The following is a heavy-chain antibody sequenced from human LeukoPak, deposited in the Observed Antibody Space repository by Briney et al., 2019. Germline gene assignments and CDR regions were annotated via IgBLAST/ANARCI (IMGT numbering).Heavy chain of an antibody. V-gene: IGHV5-51*01. CDR3: ARSGVPGAMTWFDP. CDR1: GYSFTTYW. Sequence: PGESLKISCKASGYSFTTYWIGWVRQMPGKGLEWMGIIYPGDSDTRYSPSFQGQVTISADKSINTAYLRWRSLKASDTAMYYCARSGVPGAMTWFDPWGQGTLVTVSS. D-gene: IGHD2-2*01. CDR2: IYPGDSDT. J-gene: IGHJ5*02.